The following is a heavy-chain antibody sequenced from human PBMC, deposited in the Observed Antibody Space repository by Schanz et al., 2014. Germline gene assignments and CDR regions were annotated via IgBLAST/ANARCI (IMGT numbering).Heavy chain of an antibody. D-gene: IGHD6-19*01. J-gene: IGHJ6*04. CDR2: ISDYNGHT. Sequence: VQVSCKASGYTFTSNGISWVRQAPGQGLLWMIWISDYNGHTKYAQLLQGRVTMTTVTSTSKADMELKSLRSDDTDLYLCARDTSHWLEYHYCDMDIGGKGSAVNVSS. CDR1: GYTFTSNG. CDR3: ARDTSHWLEYHYCDMDI. V-gene: IGHV1-18*01.